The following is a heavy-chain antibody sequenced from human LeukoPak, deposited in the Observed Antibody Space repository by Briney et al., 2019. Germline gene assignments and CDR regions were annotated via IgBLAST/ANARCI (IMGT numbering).Heavy chain of an antibody. D-gene: IGHD3-10*01. CDR1: GGSISSYY. CDR3: ARQAPAPGSGAFDI. Sequence: SETLSLTCTVSGGSISSYYWSWIRQPPGKGLEWIGYIYYSGTTNYNPSLKSRVTISVDTSKNQFSLKLSSVTAADTAVYYCARQAPAPGSGAFDIWGQGTMVTVSS. V-gene: IGHV4-59*08. J-gene: IGHJ3*02. CDR2: IYYSGTT.